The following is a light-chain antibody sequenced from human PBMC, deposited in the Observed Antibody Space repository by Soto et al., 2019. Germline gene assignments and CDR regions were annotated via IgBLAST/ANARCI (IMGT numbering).Light chain of an antibody. CDR3: QQYNNWPLT. V-gene: IGKV3-15*01. Sequence: EVVLTQPPATLSVSPGERATLSCGASQSIRSNLAWYRQKPGQTPRLLIYVASTRATGIPARFTGSGSGTDFTLTISSLQSEDCAIYYCQQYNNWPLTFGGGTKVDI. J-gene: IGKJ4*01. CDR2: VAS. CDR1: QSIRSN.